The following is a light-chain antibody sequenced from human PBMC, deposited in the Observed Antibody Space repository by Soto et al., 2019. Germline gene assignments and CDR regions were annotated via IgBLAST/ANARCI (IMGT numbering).Light chain of an antibody. V-gene: IGKV3-20*01. CDR1: QSVSSSY. CDR2: GAS. CDR3: QQYGSSPPWT. Sequence: EIVLTQPPGTLFLSPGERATLSCRASQSVSSSYLAWYQQKPGQAPRLLIYGASSRATGIPDRFSGSGSGTDFTLTISRLEPEDFAVYYCQQYGSSPPWTFGQGTKVDIK. J-gene: IGKJ1*01.